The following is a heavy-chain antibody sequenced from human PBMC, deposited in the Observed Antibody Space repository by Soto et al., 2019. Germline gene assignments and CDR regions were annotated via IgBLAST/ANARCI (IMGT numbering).Heavy chain of an antibody. CDR3: ARGGRNTAEAY. J-gene: IGHJ4*02. D-gene: IGHD5-18*01. CDR1: GYTFTSYG. CDR2: ISAYNGNT. V-gene: IGHV1-18*01. Sequence: QVQLVQSGAEVKKPGASVKVSCKASGYTFTSYGISWVRQAPGQGLEYMGWISAYNGNTNYAQNLQGRVTMTTDTSPSPAYRELRSLRPDDSAEYYFARGGRNTAEAYWGQGTLVTLSS.